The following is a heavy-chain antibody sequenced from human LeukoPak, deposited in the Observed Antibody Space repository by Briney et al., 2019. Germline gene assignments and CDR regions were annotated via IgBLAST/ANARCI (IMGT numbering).Heavy chain of an antibody. CDR3: ALQEQLGRLGDY. Sequence: ASVKVSCKASGGTFSSYAISWVRQAPGQGLEWMGGIIPIFGTANYAQKFQGRVTITTDESTSTAYMELSSLRSEDTAIYYCALQEQLGRLGDYWGQGSLVTVSS. CDR2: IIPIFGTA. D-gene: IGHD1-1*01. CDR1: GGTFSSYA. V-gene: IGHV1-69*05. J-gene: IGHJ4*02.